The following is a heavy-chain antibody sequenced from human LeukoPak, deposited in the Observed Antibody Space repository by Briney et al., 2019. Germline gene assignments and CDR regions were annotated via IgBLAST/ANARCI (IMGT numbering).Heavy chain of an antibody. CDR3: ARELCSSTSCYPVYGMDV. CDR2: ISSSSSYI. CDR1: GFTFSSYS. V-gene: IGHV3-21*01. J-gene: IGHJ6*02. Sequence: PGGSLRLSCAASGFTFSSYSMTWVRQAPGKGLEWVSSISSSSSYIYYADSVKGRFTISRDNAKNSLYLQMNSLRAEDTAVYYCARELCSSTSCYPVYGMDVWGQGTTVTVSS. D-gene: IGHD2-2*01.